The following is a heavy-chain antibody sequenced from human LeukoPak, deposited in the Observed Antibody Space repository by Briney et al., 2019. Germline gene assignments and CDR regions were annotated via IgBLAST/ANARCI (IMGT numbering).Heavy chain of an antibody. J-gene: IGHJ6*02. V-gene: IGHV3-74*01. CDR3: ARVDSSGFGTSYYGMDV. CDR2: INSDGSST. Sequence: GGSLRLSCAASGFTFSSYWMHWVRQAPGKGLVWVSRINSDGSSTSYADSVKGRFTISRDNAKNTLYLQMNSLRAEDTAVYYCARVDSSGFGTSYYGMDVWGQGTTVTVSS. CDR1: GFTFSSYW. D-gene: IGHD6-19*01.